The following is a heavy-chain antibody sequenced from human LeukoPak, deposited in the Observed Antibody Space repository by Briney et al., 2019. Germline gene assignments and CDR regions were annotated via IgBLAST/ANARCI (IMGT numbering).Heavy chain of an antibody. D-gene: IGHD4-17*01. J-gene: IGHJ4*02. Sequence: GGSLRLSCAASGFTVSSNYMSWVRQAPGKGLEWVSVIYSGGSTYYADSVKGRFTISRDNSKNTLYLQMNSLRAEDTAVYYCAHLVDYGNYFDYWGQGTLVTVSS. CDR3: AHLVDYGNYFDY. V-gene: IGHV3-53*01. CDR1: GFTVSSNY. CDR2: IYSGGST.